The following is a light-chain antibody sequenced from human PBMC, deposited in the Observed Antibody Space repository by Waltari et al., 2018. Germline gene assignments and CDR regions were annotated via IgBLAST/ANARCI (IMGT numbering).Light chain of an antibody. J-gene: IGKJ2*02. CDR2: WAS. Sequence: DIVMTQSPASLAVSLCERATINCKSSESVIYGSDNKNYLAWYQQKPGQPPKLLIHWASIRESGVPDRFSGSGSGTDFTLTISSLQAEDVAVYYCQQYLSAPRTFGQGTVLEIK. CDR3: QQYLSAPRT. V-gene: IGKV4-1*01. CDR1: ESVIYGSDNKNY.